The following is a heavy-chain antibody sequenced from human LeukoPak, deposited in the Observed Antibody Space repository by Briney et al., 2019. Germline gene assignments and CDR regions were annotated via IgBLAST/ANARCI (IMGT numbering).Heavy chain of an antibody. J-gene: IGHJ3*02. CDR3: AKVTAAAGISGYDAFDI. CDR1: GFTFSSYA. CDR2: ISGSGGST. D-gene: IGHD6-13*01. Sequence: GGSLRLSCAASGFTFSSYAMSWVRQAPGKGLEWVSAISGSGGSTYYADSVKGRFTISRDNSKNTLYLQMNSLRAEDTAVYYCAKVTAAAGISGYDAFDIWGRGTMVTVS. V-gene: IGHV3-23*01.